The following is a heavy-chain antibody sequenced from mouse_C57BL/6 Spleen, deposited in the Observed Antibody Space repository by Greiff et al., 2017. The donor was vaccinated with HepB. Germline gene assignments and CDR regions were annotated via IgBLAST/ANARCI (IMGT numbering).Heavy chain of an antibody. CDR3: ARSYYSNPYYYAMDY. J-gene: IGHJ4*01. D-gene: IGHD2-5*01. V-gene: IGHV5-17*01. CDR2: ISSGSSTI. CDR1: GFTFSDYG. Sequence: EVKLMESGGGLVKPGGSLKLSCAASGFTFSDYGMHWVRQAPEKGLEWVAYISSGSSTIYYADTVKGRFTISRDNAKNTLFLQMTSLRSEDTAMYYCARSYYSNPYYYAMDYWGQGTSVTVSS.